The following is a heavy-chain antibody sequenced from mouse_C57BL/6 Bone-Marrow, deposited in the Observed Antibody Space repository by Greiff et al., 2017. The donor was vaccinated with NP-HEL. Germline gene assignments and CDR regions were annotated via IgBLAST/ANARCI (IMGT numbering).Heavy chain of an antibody. V-gene: IGHV1-39*01. CDR2: IYPYYGTS. Sequence: VQLQQSGPEPVKPGASVKISCKASGYSFTDYNMNWVKQSNGKSLEWIGVIYPYYGTSSYNQKFKGKATLTLDQSSSTAHMQTHSLTSEDSAVYYCARKARSGAGKYYGSSYYAMDYWGQGTSVTVSS. CDR3: ARKARSGAGKYYGSSYYAMDY. D-gene: IGHD1-1*01. J-gene: IGHJ4*01. CDR1: GYSFTDYN.